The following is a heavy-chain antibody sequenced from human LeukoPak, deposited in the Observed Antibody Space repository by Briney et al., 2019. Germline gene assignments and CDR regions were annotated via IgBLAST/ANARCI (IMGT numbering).Heavy chain of an antibody. D-gene: IGHD3-10*01. J-gene: IGHJ4*02. CDR1: GGSISSSNYL. Sequence: PSETLSLTCAVSGGSISSSNYLWGWVRQPPGKGLEWIATIYYSGSAHYNPSLKSRVTISVDTSKNQFSLKLSSATAADTAVYYCARHGFGSYFDYWDQGTLVTVSS. CDR2: IYYSGSA. V-gene: IGHV4-39*01. CDR3: ARHGFGSYFDY.